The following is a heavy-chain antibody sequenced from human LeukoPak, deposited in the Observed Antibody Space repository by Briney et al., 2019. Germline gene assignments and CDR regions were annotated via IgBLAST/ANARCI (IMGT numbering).Heavy chain of an antibody. CDR2: ITYDGSNK. V-gene: IGHV3-30-3*01. D-gene: IGHD6-19*01. CDR3: VRGRFTQWLVPGWY. CDR1: GFTFSRYP. J-gene: IGHJ4*02. Sequence: PGGSLRLSCVVSGFTFSRYPMHWVRQAPGKGLEWVAVITYDGSNKYYADSVKGRFTISRDNPKNTVFLQMNSLRTEDTAVYYCVRGRFTQWLVPGWYWGQGTLVTVSS.